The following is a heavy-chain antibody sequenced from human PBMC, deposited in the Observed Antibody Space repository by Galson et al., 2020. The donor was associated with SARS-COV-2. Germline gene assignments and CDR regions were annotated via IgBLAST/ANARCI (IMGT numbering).Heavy chain of an antibody. D-gene: IGHD2-2*01. J-gene: IGHJ4*02. CDR1: GFLFSTYA. CDR3: VKLGCSSPTCYSNY. V-gene: IGHV3-64D*06. Sequence: GESLKISCAASGFLFSTYAMHWVRQGPGKGLEFVSAISSEGGTTYYADSVKGRFSISRDNSKNTLYLQMSSLRPEDTAIYYCVKLGCSSPTCYSNYWGQGTLVTVSS. CDR2: ISSEGGTT.